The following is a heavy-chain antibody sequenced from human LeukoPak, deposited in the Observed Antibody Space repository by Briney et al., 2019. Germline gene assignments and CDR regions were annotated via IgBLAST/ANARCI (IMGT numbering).Heavy chain of an antibody. D-gene: IGHD2-8*01. CDR1: GYRFTSYG. J-gene: IGHJ6*02. Sequence: ASVKVSCKTSGYRFTSYGISWVRQAPGQGLEWMGWINPNSGGTNYAQKFQGRVTMTRDTSISTAYMELSRLRSDDTAVYYCARGNAERGGGYYYGMDVWGQGTTVTVSS. CDR2: INPNSGGT. CDR3: ARGNAERGGGYYYGMDV. V-gene: IGHV1-2*02.